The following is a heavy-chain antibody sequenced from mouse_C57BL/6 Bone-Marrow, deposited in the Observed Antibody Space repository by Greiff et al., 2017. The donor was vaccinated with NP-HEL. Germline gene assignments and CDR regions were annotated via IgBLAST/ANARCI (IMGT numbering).Heavy chain of an antibody. CDR3: ARGIYYYGSSSAWFAY. V-gene: IGHV1-64*01. D-gene: IGHD1-1*01. Sequence: VQLQQSGAELVKPGASVKLSCKASGYTFTSYWMHWVKQRPGQGLEWIGMIHPNSGSTNYNEKFKSKATLTVDKSSSTAYMQLSSLTSEDSAVYYCARGIYYYGSSSAWFAYWGQGTLVTVSA. J-gene: IGHJ3*01. CDR2: IHPNSGST. CDR1: GYTFTSYW.